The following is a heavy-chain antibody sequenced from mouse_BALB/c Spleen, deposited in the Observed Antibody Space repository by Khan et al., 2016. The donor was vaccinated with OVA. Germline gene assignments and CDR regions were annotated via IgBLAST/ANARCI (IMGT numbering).Heavy chain of an antibody. CDR3: AREGYYGNYRAGFAY. Sequence: QVQLKQSGPELVKPRASVRISCKASGYTFTNYYVHWVKQRPGQGLEWIGWIYPGNVNTNYNEKFKGKATLTADKSSSTAYMQLSSLTSEDSAVYFCAREGYYGNYRAGFAYWGQGTLVTVSA. CDR1: GYTFTNYY. CDR2: IYPGNVNT. D-gene: IGHD2-1*01. V-gene: IGHV1S56*01. J-gene: IGHJ3*01.